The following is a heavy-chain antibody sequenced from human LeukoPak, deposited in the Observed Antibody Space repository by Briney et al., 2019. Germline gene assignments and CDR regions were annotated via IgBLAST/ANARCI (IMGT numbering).Heavy chain of an antibody. V-gene: IGHV4-59*01. CDR1: GGSISSYY. CDR3: ARGPHYYDSSGYFDY. D-gene: IGHD3-22*01. Sequence: SETLSLTCTVSGGSISSYYWSWIRQPPGKGLEWLGYIYYSGSTNYNPSLKSRVTISVDTSKNQFSLKLSSVTAADTAVYYCARGPHYYDSSGYFDYWGQGTLVTVSS. J-gene: IGHJ4*02. CDR2: IYYSGST.